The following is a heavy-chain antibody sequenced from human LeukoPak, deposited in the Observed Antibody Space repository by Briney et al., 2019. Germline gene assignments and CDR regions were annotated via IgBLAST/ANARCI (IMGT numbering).Heavy chain of an antibody. CDR3: AREEGIAVAGGENWFDP. V-gene: IGHV1-2*02. CDR1: GYTFTSYA. J-gene: IGHJ5*02. Sequence: GASVKVSCKASGYTFTSYAMNWVRQAPGQGLEWMGWINPNSGGTNYAQKFQGRVTMTRDTSISTAYVELSRLRSDDTAVYYCAREEGIAVAGGENWFDPWGQGTLVTVSS. D-gene: IGHD6-19*01. CDR2: INPNSGGT.